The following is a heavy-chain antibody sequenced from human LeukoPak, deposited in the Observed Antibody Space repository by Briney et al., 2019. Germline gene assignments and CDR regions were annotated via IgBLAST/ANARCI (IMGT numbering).Heavy chain of an antibody. CDR3: VRGNYDNRGYSNAFDI. V-gene: IGHV4-59*01. J-gene: IGHJ3*02. CDR2: IYYNGNT. D-gene: IGHD3-22*01. Sequence: SETLSLTRTVSGVSLSSSYWSWIRQPPGKRLEWIGYIYYNGNTNSNPSLKSRVTISADTSKNQFSLKLSSVTAADTAVYYCVRGNYDNRGYSNAFDIWGQGAMVTVSS. CDR1: GVSLSSSY.